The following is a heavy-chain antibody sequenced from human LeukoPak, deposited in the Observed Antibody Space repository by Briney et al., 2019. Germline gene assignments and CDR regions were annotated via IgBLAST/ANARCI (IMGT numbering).Heavy chain of an antibody. CDR1: GFTFSSYA. J-gene: IGHJ4*02. D-gene: IGHD3-10*02. CDR2: ISYDGSNK. CDR3: ARVAYSVPDY. V-gene: IGHV3-30*04. Sequence: PGGSLRLSCAASGFTFSSYAMHWVRQAPGKGLEWVAVISYDGSNKYYADSVKGRFTTSRDNSKNTLYLQMNSLRAEDTAVYYCARVAYSVPDYWGQGTLVTVSS.